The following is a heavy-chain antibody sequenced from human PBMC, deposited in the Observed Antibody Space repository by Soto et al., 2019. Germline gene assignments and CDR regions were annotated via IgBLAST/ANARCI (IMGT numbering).Heavy chain of an antibody. CDR2: IKSKTDGGTT. Sequence: EVQLVESGGGLVKPGGSLRLSCAASGFTFSNAWMSWVRQAPGKGLEWVGRIKSKTDGGTTDYAAPVKGRFTISRDDSKNTLYLQMNSLKTEDTAVYYCTTDCTMIVVVSDYWGQGTLVTVSS. V-gene: IGHV3-15*01. J-gene: IGHJ4*02. CDR1: GFTFSNAW. D-gene: IGHD3-22*01. CDR3: TTDCTMIVVVSDY.